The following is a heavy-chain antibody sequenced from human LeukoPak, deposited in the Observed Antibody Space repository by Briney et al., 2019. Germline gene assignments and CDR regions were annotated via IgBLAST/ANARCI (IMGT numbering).Heavy chain of an antibody. V-gene: IGHV4-59*12. J-gene: IGHJ4*02. Sequence: SETLSLTCTVSGGSISSYYWSWIRQPPGKGLEWIGYIYDSGSTNYNPSLKSRVTISVDTSKNQFSLKLSSVTAADTAVYYCARVVGATVDYYFDYWGQGTLVTVSS. CDR1: GGSISSYY. CDR2: IYDSGST. CDR3: ARVVGATVDYYFDY. D-gene: IGHD1-26*01.